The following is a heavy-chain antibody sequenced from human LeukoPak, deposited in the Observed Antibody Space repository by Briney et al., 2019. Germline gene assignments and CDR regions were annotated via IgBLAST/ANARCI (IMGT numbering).Heavy chain of an antibody. Sequence: ASVKVSCKASGYTFTNYGISWVRQAPGQGLEWMGWISGYNGNTYYPENLQGRVTMTADTSTSTVHMDLRSLRSDDTAVYYCARGGYSYGYDYWGQGTLVTVSS. CDR3: ARGGYSYGYDY. J-gene: IGHJ4*02. CDR2: ISGYNGNT. D-gene: IGHD5-18*01. V-gene: IGHV1-18*01. CDR1: GYTFTNYG.